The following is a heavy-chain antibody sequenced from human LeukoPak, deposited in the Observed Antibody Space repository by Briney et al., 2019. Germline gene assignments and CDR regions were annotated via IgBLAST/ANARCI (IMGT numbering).Heavy chain of an antibody. CDR1: GFTFSNYW. CDR2: IKQDESEK. Sequence: PGGSLRLSCAASGFTFSNYWMSWVRQAPGKGLEWVASIKQDESEKYYVDSVKGRFTISRDNSKNSLYLQMNSLRVEDTAVYYCARGSGDLDSWGQGTLVTVSS. CDR3: ARGSGDLDS. V-gene: IGHV3-7*01. J-gene: IGHJ4*02. D-gene: IGHD4-17*01.